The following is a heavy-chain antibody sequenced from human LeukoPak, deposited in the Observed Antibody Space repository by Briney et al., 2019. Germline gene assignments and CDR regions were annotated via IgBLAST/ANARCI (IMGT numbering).Heavy chain of an antibody. J-gene: IGHJ4*02. CDR2: LKPKADGGTT. Sequence: GGPLRLSCAASGFTFSSYAVSWVRQAPGKGLECVGRLKPKADGGTTDYAEPVNGSFTVSRDDSKNTMYLQMNSLKVEDTGLYYCTQLSRGYWGQGTQVTVSS. CDR1: GFTFSSYA. V-gene: IGHV3-15*01. D-gene: IGHD2-15*01. CDR3: TQLSRGY.